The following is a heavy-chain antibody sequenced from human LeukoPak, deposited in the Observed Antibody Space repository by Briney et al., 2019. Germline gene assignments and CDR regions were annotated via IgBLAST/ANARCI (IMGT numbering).Heavy chain of an antibody. Sequence: GGSLRLSCAASGFTFSSYIVTWVRQTPGKGLEWVSSISNSDGRTFYADSVKGRFTISRDNAKNTLYLQMSSLRAEDTAVYYCARASFRVYNILTGYYTLIDYWGQETLVTVSS. CDR2: ISNSDGRT. CDR3: ARASFRVYNILTGYYTLIDY. J-gene: IGHJ4*02. D-gene: IGHD3-9*01. CDR1: GFTFSSYI. V-gene: IGHV3-21*01.